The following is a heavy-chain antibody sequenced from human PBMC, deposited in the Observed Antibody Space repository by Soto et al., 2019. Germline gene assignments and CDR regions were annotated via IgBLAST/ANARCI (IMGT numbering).Heavy chain of an antibody. V-gene: IGHV4-39*01. D-gene: IGHD3-22*01. CDR2: IYHTGNA. J-gene: IGHJ5*02. CDR1: GDSISNSRFH. CDR3: ARDFFDSSDYTTNWFDP. Sequence: NPSETLSLTYSVSGDSISNSRFHWAWIRQPPGEGLEWIGSIYHTGNAYYNPSLKSRVTISVDTSKNQFSLKLTSVTAADAALYYCARDFFDSSDYTTNWFDPWGQGTLVTVS.